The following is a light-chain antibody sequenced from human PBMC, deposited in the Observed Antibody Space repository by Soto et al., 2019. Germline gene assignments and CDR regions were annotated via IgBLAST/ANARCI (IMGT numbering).Light chain of an antibody. Sequence: IVLTQSPGTLSLSPGERATLSCRASQSVSSSYLAWYQQKRGQAPRLLIYVASSSATVIPDRFSGSGSWTNFTLTLRKLALEASAVYSCQPHGRSPWTWGQGTKV. CDR1: QSVSSSY. V-gene: IGKV3-20*01. J-gene: IGKJ1*01. CDR2: VAS. CDR3: QPHGRSPWT.